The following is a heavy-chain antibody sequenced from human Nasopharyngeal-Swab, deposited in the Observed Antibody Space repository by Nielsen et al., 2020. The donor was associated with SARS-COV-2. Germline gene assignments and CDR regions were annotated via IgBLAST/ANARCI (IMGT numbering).Heavy chain of an antibody. CDR2: ISYDGSNK. V-gene: IGHV3-30-3*01. J-gene: IGHJ4*02. CDR3: ARDRADY. CDR1: GFTFSSYA. Sequence: GGSLRLSCAASGFTFSSYAMHWVRQAPGKGLEWVAVISYDGSNKYYADSVKGRFTISRDNAKNSLYLQMNSLRDEDTAVYYCARDRADYWGQGTLVTVSS.